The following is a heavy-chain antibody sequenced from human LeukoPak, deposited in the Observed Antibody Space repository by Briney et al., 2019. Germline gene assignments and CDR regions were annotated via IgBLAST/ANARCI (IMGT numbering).Heavy chain of an antibody. Sequence: GASVKVSCKASGYTFTTYYSNWVRRATGQGLEVRAWMNPNSGNTGYAQKFQGRVTMTRNPSISTAYMELSSLRSEDTAVYYCARVAGNCGGDCYRLVYWGQGTLVTVSS. V-gene: IGHV1-8*01. CDR3: ARVAGNCGGDCYRLVY. CDR1: GYTFTTYY. D-gene: IGHD2-21*01. CDR2: MNPNSGNT. J-gene: IGHJ4*02.